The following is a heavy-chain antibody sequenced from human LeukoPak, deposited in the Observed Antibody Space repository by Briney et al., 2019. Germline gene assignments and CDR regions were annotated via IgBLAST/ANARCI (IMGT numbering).Heavy chain of an antibody. CDR3: VRPHNKDWFDA. J-gene: IGHJ5*02. D-gene: IGHD5-24*01. CDR1: GFALNTHN. Sequence: TGGSLRLSCVASGFALNTHNMNWIRQAPGKGLEWVAYISISSASIYYADSVKGRFTISRDNAKNSLYLQMNSLRADDTAVYYCVRPHNKDWFDAWGQGALVTVSS. V-gene: IGHV3-48*03. CDR2: ISISSASI.